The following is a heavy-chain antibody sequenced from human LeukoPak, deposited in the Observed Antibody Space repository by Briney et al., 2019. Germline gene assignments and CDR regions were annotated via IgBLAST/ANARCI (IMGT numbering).Heavy chain of an antibody. CDR1: GGSFSGCY. CDR3: ARGLVNCSGGSCFTVRRWFDP. Sequence: SETLSLTCAVYGGSFSGCYWSWIRQPPGKGLEWIGEINHSGSTNYNPSLKSRVTISVDTSKNQFSLKLSSVTAADTAVYYCARGLVNCSGGSCFTVRRWFDPWGQGTLVTVSS. V-gene: IGHV4-34*01. J-gene: IGHJ5*02. D-gene: IGHD2-15*01. CDR2: INHSGST.